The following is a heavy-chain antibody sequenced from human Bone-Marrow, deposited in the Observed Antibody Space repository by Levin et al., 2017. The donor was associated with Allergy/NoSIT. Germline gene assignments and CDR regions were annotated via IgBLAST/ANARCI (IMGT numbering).Heavy chain of an antibody. Sequence: ASVKVSCTASGHPLTRYYIHWVRRAPGQGLEWLGRVYFDSGGTNYAQKFRGRVTMTTDRSSATVYMDLTSLQSDDTAVYYCARVWGAFDALDVWGPGTPVTVSS. CDR1: GHPLTRYY. V-gene: IGHV1-2*06. J-gene: IGHJ3*01. CDR2: VYFDSGGT. D-gene: IGHD4/OR15-4a*01. CDR3: ARVWGAFDALDV.